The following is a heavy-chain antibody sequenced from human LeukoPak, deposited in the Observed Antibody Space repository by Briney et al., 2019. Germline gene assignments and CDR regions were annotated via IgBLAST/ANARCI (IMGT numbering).Heavy chain of an antibody. Sequence: PGGSLRLSCAASGFTFSSYAMSWVRQAPGKGLEWVSAISGSGGSTYYADSVKGRFTISRDNSKNTLYLQMNSLRAEDTAVYYCAKNWFCSDSSCLPFDPWGQGTLVTVSS. J-gene: IGHJ5*02. CDR2: ISGSGGST. CDR3: AKNWFCSDSSCLPFDP. CDR1: GFTFSSYA. D-gene: IGHD2-15*01. V-gene: IGHV3-23*01.